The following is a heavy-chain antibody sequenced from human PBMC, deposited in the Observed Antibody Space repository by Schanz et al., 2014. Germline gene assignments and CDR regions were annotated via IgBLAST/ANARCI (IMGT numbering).Heavy chain of an antibody. J-gene: IGHJ4*02. D-gene: IGHD1-26*01. V-gene: IGHV3-30*02. CDR2: IRYDGSNK. CDR1: GFTFSTYW. CDR3: AKEWSPSF. Sequence: VQLVESGGGLIQPGGSLRLSCAASGFTFSTYWMSWVRQAPGKGLEWVAFIRYDGSNKYYADSVKGRFTISRDNSKSTLFLQMDSLRPEDTAIYYCAKEWSPSFWGQGTLVTVSS.